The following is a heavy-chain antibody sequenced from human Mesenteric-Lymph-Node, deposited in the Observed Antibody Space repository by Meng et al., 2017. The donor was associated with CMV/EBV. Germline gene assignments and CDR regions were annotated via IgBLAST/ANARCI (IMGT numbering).Heavy chain of an antibody. J-gene: IGHJ4*02. CDR3: AKDPSQYCSSTSCSDY. V-gene: IGHV3-30*02. CDR1: GFTFSNFG. D-gene: IGHD2-2*01. Sequence: GESLKISCAVSGFTFSNFGMHWVRQAPDKGLEWVAFIRYDGSNKYYAGSVKGRFTISRDNSKNTLYLHMSSLRAEDTAVYYCAKDPSQYCSSTSCSDYWGQGTLVTVSS. CDR2: IRYDGSNK.